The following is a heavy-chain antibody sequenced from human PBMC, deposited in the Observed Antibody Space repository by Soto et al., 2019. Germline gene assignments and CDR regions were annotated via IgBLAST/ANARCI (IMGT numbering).Heavy chain of an antibody. CDR2: IYYSGST. CDR1: GGSISSYY. Sequence: KSSETLSLTCTVSGGSISSYYWSWIRQPPGKGLEWIGYIYYSGSTNYNPSLKSRVTISVDTSKNQFSLKLSSVTAADTAVYYCARRYCSSTSCYNWFDPWGQGTLVTVSS. J-gene: IGHJ5*02. D-gene: IGHD2-2*01. V-gene: IGHV4-59*08. CDR3: ARRYCSSTSCYNWFDP.